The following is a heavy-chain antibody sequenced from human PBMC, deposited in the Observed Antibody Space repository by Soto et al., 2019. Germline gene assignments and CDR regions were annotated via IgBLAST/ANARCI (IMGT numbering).Heavy chain of an antibody. J-gene: IGHJ5*02. D-gene: IGHD3-10*01. Sequence: SETLSLTCTVSGASVSSGAHYWSWVRQHPGKGLEWIGYIYYSGDTQYNPSLKSRVTISLDMSKNQFSLKLSSVTAADTAVYYCARARGEWHDFNWFDPWGQGTLVTVSS. CDR3: ARARGEWHDFNWFDP. CDR2: IYYSGDT. V-gene: IGHV4-31*03. CDR1: GASVSSGAHY.